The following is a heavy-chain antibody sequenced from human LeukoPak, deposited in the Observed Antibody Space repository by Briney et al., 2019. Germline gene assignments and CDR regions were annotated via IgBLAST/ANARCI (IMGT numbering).Heavy chain of an antibody. V-gene: IGHV3-74*03. CDR3: ARGSPLGGN. Sequence: GGSLRLSCAASGFTFSSSWMHWDRQAPGKGLVWVSHINSDGSNTKYADSVKGRFTISRDNAKNTLSLQMNSLRAEDTAVYYCARGSPLGGNWGQGTLVTVSP. J-gene: IGHJ4*02. CDR1: GFTFSSSW. CDR2: INSDGSNT.